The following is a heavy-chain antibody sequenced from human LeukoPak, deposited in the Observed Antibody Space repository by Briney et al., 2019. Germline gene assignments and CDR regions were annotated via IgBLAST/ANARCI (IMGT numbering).Heavy chain of an antibody. J-gene: IGHJ6*03. Sequence: GGSLRLSCAASGFIFNNYGMHWVRQAPGKGLEWVAFIRYDGSNNYYADSVKGRFTISRDNSKNSLYLQMNSLRAEDTAVYYCARVQYDSSGYYYRSYYYYYYMDVWGKGTTVTVSS. CDR3: ARVQYDSSGYYYRSYYYYYYMDV. CDR1: GFIFNNYG. V-gene: IGHV3-30*02. D-gene: IGHD3-22*01. CDR2: IRYDGSNN.